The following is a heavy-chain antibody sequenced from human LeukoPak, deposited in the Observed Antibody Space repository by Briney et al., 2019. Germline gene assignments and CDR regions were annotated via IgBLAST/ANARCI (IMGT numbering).Heavy chain of an antibody. J-gene: IGHJ4*02. Sequence: GASVKVSCKASGYTFTGYYMHWVRQAPGQGLEWMGWINPNTGGTNYAQNFQGRVTMTRDTSISTAYMELSRLKSDDTAVYYCARGPTVTTDYWGRGTLVTVSS. CDR1: GYTFTGYY. CDR2: INPNTGGT. D-gene: IGHD4-17*01. CDR3: ARGPTVTTDY. V-gene: IGHV1-2*02.